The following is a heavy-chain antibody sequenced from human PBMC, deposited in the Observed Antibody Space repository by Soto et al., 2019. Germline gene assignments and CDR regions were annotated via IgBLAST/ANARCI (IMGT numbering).Heavy chain of an antibody. D-gene: IGHD4-17*01. J-gene: IGHJ4*02. Sequence: ASETLSLTCAVSGGSIISADSYWFWIRKHPGKGLEWIGYTAYSGDTYYNPSLRSRVTISADTSENKFSLTLKSVTAADTAVYYCARGAYGEPFDYWGQGTLVTVSS. CDR2: TAYSGDT. V-gene: IGHV4-31*11. CDR1: GGSIISADSY. CDR3: ARGAYGEPFDY.